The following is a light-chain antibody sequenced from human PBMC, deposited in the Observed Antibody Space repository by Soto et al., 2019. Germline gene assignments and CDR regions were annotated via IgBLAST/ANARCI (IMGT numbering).Light chain of an antibody. V-gene: IGKV4-1*01. CDR3: QQYESTPPT. Sequence: DIVMTQSPDSLAVSLGERATINCKSSQSVLYSSNNKNYLAWYQQRPGQPPKLLIYCAATRESGVPDRFSGSGSGTDSPLTITRLQAEDVAVYYCQQYESTPPTFGQGTKLEIK. CDR1: QSVLYSSNNKNY. J-gene: IGKJ2*01. CDR2: CAA.